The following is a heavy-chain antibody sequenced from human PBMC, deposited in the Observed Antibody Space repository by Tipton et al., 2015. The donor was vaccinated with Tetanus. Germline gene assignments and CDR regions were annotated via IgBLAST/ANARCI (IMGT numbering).Heavy chain of an antibody. CDR3: ARRGGDFLTGYYDS. CDR1: GGSISSSNYY. D-gene: IGHD3-9*01. J-gene: IGHJ4*02. Sequence: TLSLTCTVSGGSISSSNYYWGWIRQPPGKGLEWIGRIYYSGSTSYNPSLKSRVTISVDTSKNQLSLELNSVTAADTAVYYCARRGGDFLTGYYDSWGQGTLVTVSS. V-gene: IGHV4-39*01. CDR2: IYYSGST.